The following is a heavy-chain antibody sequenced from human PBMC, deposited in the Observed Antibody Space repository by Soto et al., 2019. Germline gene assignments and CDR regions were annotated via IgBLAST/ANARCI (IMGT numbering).Heavy chain of an antibody. V-gene: IGHV1-18*01. CDR3: ARGPESRSTAYFDY. J-gene: IGHJ4*02. Sequence: QVQLVQSGGEVKKPGASVKVSCKASGYTFTDYGITWVRQAPGQGLEWMGWISAYTGNTNYAQKVQGRVTMSTDTSTSTAYLELRSLRSDDTAVDYCARGPESRSTAYFDYWGQGTLVTVSS. CDR1: GYTFTDYG. CDR2: ISAYTGNT. D-gene: IGHD1-26*01.